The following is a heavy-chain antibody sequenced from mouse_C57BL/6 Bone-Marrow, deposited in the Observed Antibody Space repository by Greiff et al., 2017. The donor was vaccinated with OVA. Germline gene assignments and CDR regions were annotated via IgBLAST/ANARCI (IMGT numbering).Heavy chain of an antibody. Sequence: EVKVVESGGGLVQPKGSLKLSCAASGFSFNTYAMNWVRQAPGKGLEWVARIRSKSNNYATYYADSVKDRFTISRDDSESMLYLQMNNLKTEDTAMYYCVRHAGLYAMDYWGQGTSVTVSS. CDR3: VRHAGLYAMDY. D-gene: IGHD3-1*01. J-gene: IGHJ4*01. CDR1: GFSFNTYA. V-gene: IGHV10-1*01. CDR2: IRSKSNNYAT.